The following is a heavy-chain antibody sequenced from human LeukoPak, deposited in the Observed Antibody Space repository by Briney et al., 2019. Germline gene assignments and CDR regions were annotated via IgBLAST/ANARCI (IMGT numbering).Heavy chain of an antibody. CDR3: ASQALQQLAHDAFDI. Sequence: GASVKVSCKASGYTFTGYYMHWVRQAPGQGLGWMGWINPNSGGTNYAQKFQGRVTMTRDTSISTAYMELSRLRSDDTAVYYCASQALQQLAHDAFDIWGQGTMVTVSS. D-gene: IGHD6-13*01. V-gene: IGHV1-2*02. CDR2: INPNSGGT. J-gene: IGHJ3*02. CDR1: GYTFTGYY.